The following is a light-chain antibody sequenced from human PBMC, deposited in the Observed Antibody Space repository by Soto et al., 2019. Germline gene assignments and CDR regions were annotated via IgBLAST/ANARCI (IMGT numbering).Light chain of an antibody. V-gene: IGLV1-44*01. Sequence: QTVVTQPPSASGTPGQRVTISCSGSSSNIGSNSVNWYQQLPGTAPKLLIYNNNQRPSGVPDRFSGSKSGTSASLAIRGLQPEDEADYYCATWADSLTGVFGGGTKLTVL. CDR1: SSNIGSNS. CDR2: NNN. CDR3: ATWADSLTGV. J-gene: IGLJ3*02.